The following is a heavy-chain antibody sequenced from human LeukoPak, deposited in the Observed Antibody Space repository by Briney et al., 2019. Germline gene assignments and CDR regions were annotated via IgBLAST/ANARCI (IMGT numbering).Heavy chain of an antibody. J-gene: IGHJ4*02. Sequence: GGSLRLSCAASAFTFSDYSMNWVRQAPGKGLEWVSYISGRSSTIYYADSVKGRFTISRDNAKSSMYLQMNSLRAEDTAVYYCARDRIKSGSYYFDYWGQGTLVTVSS. CDR1: AFTFSDYS. D-gene: IGHD1-26*01. CDR3: ARDRIKSGSYYFDY. V-gene: IGHV3-48*01. CDR2: ISGRSSTI.